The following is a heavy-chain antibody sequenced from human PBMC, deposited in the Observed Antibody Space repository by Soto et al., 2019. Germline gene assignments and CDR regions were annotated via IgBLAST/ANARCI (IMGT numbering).Heavy chain of an antibody. D-gene: IGHD4-17*01. V-gene: IGHV1-69*12. CDR1: GGTFSNYV. CDR2: IIPIFDTT. CDR3: ARGADDNGDIVSWFAP. J-gene: IGHJ5*02. Sequence: QVQLVQSGAEVKKPGSSVKVSCKASGGTFSNYVINWVRQAPGQGLEWMGGIIPIFDTTNYAQKCQGRVTITADESTSTAYMELSSLRADDTALYYCARGADDNGDIVSWFAPWGQGTLVTVSS.